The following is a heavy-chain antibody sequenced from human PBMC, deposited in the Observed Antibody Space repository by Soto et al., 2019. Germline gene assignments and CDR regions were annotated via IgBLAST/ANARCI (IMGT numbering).Heavy chain of an antibody. D-gene: IGHD1-26*01. CDR1: GFTFSSYE. V-gene: IGHV3-48*03. Sequence: LRLSCAASGFTFSSYEMNWVRQAPWKGLEWVSCISSSGSTIYDADSVKGRFTISRDNAKNSLYLQMNSLRGEDTAVYYCARGPAPVGFDYWGQGTLVTVSS. J-gene: IGHJ4*02. CDR3: ARGPAPVGFDY. CDR2: ISSSGSTI.